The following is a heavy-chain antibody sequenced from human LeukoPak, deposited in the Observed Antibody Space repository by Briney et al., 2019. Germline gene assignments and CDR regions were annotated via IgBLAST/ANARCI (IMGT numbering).Heavy chain of an antibody. Sequence: GGSLRLSCAASGFSFSDYGMHWVRQAPGKGLEWLSFIRYDGSQEFYAEFAKGRATISRDNSLNTLSLQMNSLREEDTAVYYCAKDGSGIAYDEIGYFDSWGQGILVTVSS. CDR1: GFSFSDYG. CDR2: IRYDGSQE. J-gene: IGHJ4*02. V-gene: IGHV3-30*02. CDR3: AKDGSGIAYDEIGYFDS. D-gene: IGHD1-1*01.